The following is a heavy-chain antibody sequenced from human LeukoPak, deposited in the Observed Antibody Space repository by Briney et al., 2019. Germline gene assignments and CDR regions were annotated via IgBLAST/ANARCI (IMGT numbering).Heavy chain of an antibody. CDR1: GFTFRDHA. J-gene: IGHJ5*02. CDR2: ISYDGSRK. Sequence: PGGSLRLSCVASGFTFRDHAMHWVRQAPGKGLEWLSFISYDGSRKYYADSVKGRFIISRDDSENTLFLQLNSLKTEDTAVYYCGRDHTNNCAVDLWGQGTLVTVSS. CDR3: GRDHTNNCAVDL. D-gene: IGHD1-1*01. V-gene: IGHV3-30-3*01.